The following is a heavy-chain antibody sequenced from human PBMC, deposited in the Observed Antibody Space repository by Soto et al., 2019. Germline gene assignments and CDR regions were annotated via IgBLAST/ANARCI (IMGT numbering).Heavy chain of an antibody. Sequence: QVQLVESGGGVVQPGRSLRLSCAASGFTFSSYAMHWVRQAPGKGLEWVAVISYDGSNIYYADSVKGRFTISRDNSKDTLDLQMNSLRAEDTAVYYCARDREQWLVGYYFDYWGQGTLVTVSS. CDR2: ISYDGSNI. V-gene: IGHV3-30-3*01. CDR3: ARDREQWLVGYYFDY. CDR1: GFTFSSYA. D-gene: IGHD6-19*01. J-gene: IGHJ4*02.